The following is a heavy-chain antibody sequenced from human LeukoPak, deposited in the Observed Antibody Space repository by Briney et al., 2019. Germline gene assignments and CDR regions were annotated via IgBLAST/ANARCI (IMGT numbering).Heavy chain of an antibody. CDR1: GGSFSGYY. V-gene: IGHV4-34*01. J-gene: IGHJ5*02. D-gene: IGHD5-18*01. Sequence: KASQTLSLTCAVYGGSFSGYYWSWIRQPPGKRLDWIGEINHSGSTNYNASLKSRVTVSVDSSKNQFSLRLSSVTAADTAVYYCAPRGDIEHSYGYGKWFDPWGQGTRVTVSS. CDR3: APRGDIEHSYGYGKWFDP. CDR2: INHSGST.